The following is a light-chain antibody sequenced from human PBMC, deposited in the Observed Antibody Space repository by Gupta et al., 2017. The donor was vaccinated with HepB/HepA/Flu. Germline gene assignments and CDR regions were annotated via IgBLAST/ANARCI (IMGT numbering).Light chain of an antibody. CDR1: QSLLHSNGYNY. V-gene: IGKV2-28*01. CDR2: LGS. CDR3: MQALQAPLT. Sequence: DIVMTQSPLSLPVTPGEPASISCRSSQSLLHSNGYNYLDWYLQKPGQSPQLLIYLGSNRASGVPDRFSGSGSGTDFTLKINKVEAEDAGVYYCMQALQAPLTFGGGTKVEIK. J-gene: IGKJ4*01.